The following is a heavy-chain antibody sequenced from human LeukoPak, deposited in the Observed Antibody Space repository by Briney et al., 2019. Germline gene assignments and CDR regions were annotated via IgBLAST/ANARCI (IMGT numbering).Heavy chain of an antibody. D-gene: IGHD3-22*01. CDR1: GFTFNSYW. V-gene: IGHV3-7*01. CDR2: TKQDGSEK. Sequence: GGSLRLSCAASGFTFNSYWMSWVRQAPGKGLEWVANTKQDGSEKYYVDSVKGRFTISRDNAKNSLYLQMNSLRAEDTALYYCARAAPTRTMIGSGADYWGQGTLVTVSS. J-gene: IGHJ4*02. CDR3: ARAAPTRTMIGSGADY.